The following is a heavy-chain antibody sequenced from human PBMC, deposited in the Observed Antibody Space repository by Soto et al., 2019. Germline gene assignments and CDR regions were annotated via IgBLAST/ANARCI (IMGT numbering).Heavy chain of an antibody. CDR1: GFTFSNAW. CDR3: TRENYYDSSCYFQRDY. J-gene: IGHJ4*02. Sequence: GGSLRLSCAASGFTFSNAWMSWVRQAPGKGLEWVGRIKSKTDGGTTDYAAPVKGRFTISRDDSKNTLYLQMNSLKTEDTAVYYCTRENYYDSSCYFQRDYWGQGTLVTVSS. V-gene: IGHV3-15*01. CDR2: IKSKTDGGTT. D-gene: IGHD3-22*01.